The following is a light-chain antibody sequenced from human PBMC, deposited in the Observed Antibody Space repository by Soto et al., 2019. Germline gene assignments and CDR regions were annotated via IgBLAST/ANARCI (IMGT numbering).Light chain of an antibody. V-gene: IGKV3-15*01. J-gene: IGKJ4*02. Sequence: EVVMTPSPATLSVSPGERVTFSCRASQSVTKNLGWYQHKPGQSPRLLISGASTGASDIPPRFSGGGSGTECTLTIDILQSEDGAVYYCQQYDRLPVTVGGGTKVEIK. CDR2: GAS. CDR1: QSVTKN. CDR3: QQYDRLPVT.